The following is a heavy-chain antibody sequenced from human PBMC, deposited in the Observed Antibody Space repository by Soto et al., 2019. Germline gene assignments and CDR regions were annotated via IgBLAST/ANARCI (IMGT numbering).Heavy chain of an antibody. CDR3: VRDSPYCSGGSCTHYFDY. Sequence: SETLSLTCTVSGGSISSGGYYWSWIRQHPGKGLEWIGYIYYSGSTYYNPSLKSRVTISVDTSKNQFSLKLSSVTAADTAVYYFVRDSPYCSGGSCTHYFDYWGQGTLVTVSS. V-gene: IGHV4-31*03. CDR1: GGSISSGGYY. J-gene: IGHJ4*02. CDR2: IYYSGST. D-gene: IGHD2-15*01.